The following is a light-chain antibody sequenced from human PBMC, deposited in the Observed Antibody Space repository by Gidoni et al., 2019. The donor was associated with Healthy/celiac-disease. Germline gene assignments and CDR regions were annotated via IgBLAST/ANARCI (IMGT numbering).Light chain of an antibody. J-gene: IGKJ2*01. CDR3: QQYGSSPNT. Sequence: DIVSTQSPGTLSLSPGERATLPCRASQSVSSSYLAWYQQKPGQAPRLLIYGASSRATGIPDGFSGSVSGTDFTLTISRLEPEDFAVYYCQQYGSSPNTFGQGTKVEIK. CDR2: GAS. CDR1: QSVSSSY. V-gene: IGKV3-20*01.